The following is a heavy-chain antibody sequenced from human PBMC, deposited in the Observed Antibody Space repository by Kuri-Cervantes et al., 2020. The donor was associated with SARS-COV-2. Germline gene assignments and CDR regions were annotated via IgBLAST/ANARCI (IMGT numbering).Heavy chain of an antibody. CDR2: IYYSGST. J-gene: IGHJ4*02. D-gene: IGHD7-27*01. Sequence: ESLKISCTVSGGSISSSSYYWGWIRQPPGKGLEWIGSIYYSGSTYYNPSLKSRVTISVDTSKNQFSLKLSSVTAADTAVYYCARGLGSWPFDYWGQGTLVTVSS. V-gene: IGHV4-39*01. CDR1: GGSISSSSYY. CDR3: ARGLGSWPFDY.